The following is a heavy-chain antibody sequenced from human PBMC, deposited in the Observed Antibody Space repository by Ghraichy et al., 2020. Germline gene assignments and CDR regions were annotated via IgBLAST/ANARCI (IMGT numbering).Heavy chain of an antibody. CDR1: GFTFSNDW. CDR3: TTDLTILDMFDY. D-gene: IGHD3-3*01. V-gene: IGHV3-15*01. CDR2: IKSKTDGGTT. Sequence: GGSLRLSCAASGFTFSNDWMSWVRQAPGKGLEWVGRIKSKTDGGTTDYAAPVTGRFTISRDDSKTTLYLQMNSLKTEDTAVYYCTTDLTILDMFDYWGQGTLVTVSS. J-gene: IGHJ4*02.